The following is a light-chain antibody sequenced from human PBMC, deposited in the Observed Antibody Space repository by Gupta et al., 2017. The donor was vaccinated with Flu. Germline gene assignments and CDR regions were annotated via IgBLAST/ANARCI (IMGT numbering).Light chain of an antibody. CDR1: QSMSTS. CDR2: QAS. V-gene: IGKV1-5*03. J-gene: IGKJ1*01. CDR3: QQYTSYPWT. Sequence: PSPLSASVGDRVTITCRASQSMSTSLAWYQQKPGKAPQLLVFQASSLQRGVPSTFSGSASGTEFTLTIDSLQPGDFATYYCQQYTSYPWTFGQGTKVEF.